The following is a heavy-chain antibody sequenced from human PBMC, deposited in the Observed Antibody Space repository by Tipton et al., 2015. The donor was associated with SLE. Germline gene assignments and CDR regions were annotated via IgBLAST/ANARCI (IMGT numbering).Heavy chain of an antibody. Sequence: TLSLTCTVSGASISSHYWTWIRQSPGKGLEWIGYIHFSGSTNYNLSLKTRVTISVDTSKRHFSLKLTSVTAADMAVYYCARGGGDSVAAFDIWGQGTLVTVSS. CDR2: IHFSGST. CDR1: GASISSHY. V-gene: IGHV4-59*11. D-gene: IGHD2-21*01. CDR3: ARGGGDSVAAFDI. J-gene: IGHJ3*02.